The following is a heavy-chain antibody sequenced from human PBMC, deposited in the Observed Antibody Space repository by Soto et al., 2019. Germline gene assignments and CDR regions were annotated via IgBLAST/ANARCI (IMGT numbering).Heavy chain of an antibody. D-gene: IGHD6-13*01. Sequence: SETLSLTCAVYGGSFSGYYWSWIRQPPGKGLEWIGEINHSGSTNYNPSLKSRVTISVDTSKNQFSLKLSSVTAADTAVYYCARGSRVPTRGWFDPWGQGTLVTVSS. J-gene: IGHJ5*02. CDR1: GGSFSGYY. CDR3: ARGSRVPTRGWFDP. V-gene: IGHV4-34*01. CDR2: INHSGST.